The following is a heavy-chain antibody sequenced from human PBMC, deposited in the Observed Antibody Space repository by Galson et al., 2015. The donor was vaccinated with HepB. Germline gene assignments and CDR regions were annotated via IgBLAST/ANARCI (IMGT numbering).Heavy chain of an antibody. CDR3: ARDRFYTAMVYGWFDP. J-gene: IGHJ5*02. V-gene: IGHV1-18*01. Sequence: SVKVSCKASGYTFTSYGISWVRQAPGQGLEWMGWISAYNGNTNYAQKLQGRVTMTTDTSTSTAYMELRSLRSDDTAVYYCARDRFYTAMVYGWFDPWGQGTLVTVSS. D-gene: IGHD5-18*01. CDR2: ISAYNGNT. CDR1: GYTFTSYG.